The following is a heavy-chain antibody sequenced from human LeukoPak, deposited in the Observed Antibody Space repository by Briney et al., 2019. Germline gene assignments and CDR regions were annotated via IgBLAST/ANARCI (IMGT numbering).Heavy chain of an antibody. V-gene: IGHV3-7*01. D-gene: IGHD1-26*01. J-gene: IGHJ4*02. CDR2: IKQDGSTK. CDR1: GFTFSNSW. CDR3: ARDTDGSLDY. Sequence: GGSLRLSCAASGFTFSNSWMACVRQAPGKGLEWVANIKQDGSTKHYADSLKDRFTISRDNPKNLLYVQMNSLRADDTAVYYCARDTDGSLDYWGQGILVTVAS.